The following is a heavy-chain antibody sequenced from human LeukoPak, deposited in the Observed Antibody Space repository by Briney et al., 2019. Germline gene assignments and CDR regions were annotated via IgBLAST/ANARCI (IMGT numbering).Heavy chain of an antibody. Sequence: SVKVSCKASGGTFSSYAISWVRQAPGQGLEWMGRIIPIFGTANYAQKFQGRVTITADKSTSTAYMELSSLRSEDTAVYYCARDSPIVVVPAATGIYYMDVWGKGTTATVSS. CDR1: GGTFSSYA. J-gene: IGHJ6*03. V-gene: IGHV1-69*06. CDR2: IIPIFGTA. D-gene: IGHD2-2*01. CDR3: ARDSPIVVVPAATGIYYMDV.